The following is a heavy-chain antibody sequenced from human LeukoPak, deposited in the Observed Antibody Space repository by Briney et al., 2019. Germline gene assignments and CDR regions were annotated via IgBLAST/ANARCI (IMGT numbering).Heavy chain of an antibody. V-gene: IGHV3-43*02. Sequence: PGGSLRLSCAASGFTFDDYAMHWVRQAPGKGLEWVSLISGDGGNTYYADSVKGRFTISRDNSKNSLYLQMNSLRTEDTALYYCARKHLESSSWYLPFDYWGQGTLVTVSS. J-gene: IGHJ4*02. D-gene: IGHD6-13*01. CDR2: ISGDGGNT. CDR1: GFTFDDYA. CDR3: ARKHLESSSWYLPFDY.